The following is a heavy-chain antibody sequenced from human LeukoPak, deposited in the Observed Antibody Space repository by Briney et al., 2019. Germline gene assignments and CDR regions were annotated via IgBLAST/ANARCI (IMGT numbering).Heavy chain of an antibody. Sequence: PSETLSLTCTVSGGSISSDGYYWGWIRQHPGTGLEWIGHIYYSGSTYYNPSLKSRVTISVDTSKNQFSLKLTSVTAADTAVYYCARSVRSSGYYSEVFFDYWGQGTLVTVSS. CDR3: ARSVRSSGYYSEVFFDY. V-gene: IGHV4-31*03. CDR1: GGSISSDGYY. CDR2: IYYSGST. D-gene: IGHD3-22*01. J-gene: IGHJ4*02.